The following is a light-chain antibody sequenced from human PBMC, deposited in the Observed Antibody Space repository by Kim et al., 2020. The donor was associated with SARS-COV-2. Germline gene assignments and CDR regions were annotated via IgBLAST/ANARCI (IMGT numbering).Light chain of an antibody. V-gene: IGKV1-5*03. Sequence: ASVGDRVTITCRASQSISSWLAWYQHKPGKARKLLVNQASNLQSAVPSTFSATESGTEFTLSISSLQPDDFATYYCQQYSSCPLTFGQGTKVAIK. CDR1: QSISSW. J-gene: IGKJ1*01. CDR3: QQYSSCPLT. CDR2: QAS.